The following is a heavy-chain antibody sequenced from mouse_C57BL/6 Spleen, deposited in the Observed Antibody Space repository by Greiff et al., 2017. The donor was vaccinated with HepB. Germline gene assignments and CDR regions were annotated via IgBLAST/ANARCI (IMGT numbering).Heavy chain of an antibody. J-gene: IGHJ2*01. D-gene: IGHD1-2*01. CDR3: AREGKRPLGY. CDR2: INPGSGGT. Sequence: QVQLKQSGAELVRPGTSVKVSCKASGYAFTNYLIEWVKQRPGQGLEWIGVINPGSGGTNYNEKFKGKATLTADKSSSTAYMQLSSLTSEDSAVYFCAREGKRPLGYWGQGTTLTVSS. CDR1: GYAFTNYL. V-gene: IGHV1-54*01.